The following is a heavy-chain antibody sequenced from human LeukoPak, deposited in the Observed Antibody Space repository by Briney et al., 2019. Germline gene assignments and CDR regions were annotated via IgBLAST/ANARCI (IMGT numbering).Heavy chain of an antibody. Sequence: GGSLRLSCAASGFTFSSYAMSWVRQGPGKGLEWVSGISGSGGTTNYADSVKGRFTISRDNSKKTLYLQMNSLRAEDTAVYYCAKDSRFSGNYKAFDIWGQGALVTVSS. CDR3: AKDSRFSGNYKAFDI. D-gene: IGHD1-26*01. CDR1: GFTFSSYA. J-gene: IGHJ3*02. CDR2: ISGSGGTT. V-gene: IGHV3-23*01.